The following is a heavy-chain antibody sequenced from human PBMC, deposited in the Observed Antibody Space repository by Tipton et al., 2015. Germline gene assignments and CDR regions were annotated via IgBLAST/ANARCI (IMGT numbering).Heavy chain of an antibody. Sequence: GSLRLSCAASGFTFSDHYMSWIRQAPGKGLEWVANIKPDGSEKSYLDSVKDRFTISRDNARNSLYLQVNSLTAEDTAVYYCVRGRYGDYVSFGYYIGMDVWGQGTTVTVSS. CDR1: GFTFSDHY. D-gene: IGHD4-17*01. CDR3: VRGRYGDYVSFGYYIGMDV. V-gene: IGHV3-7*01. J-gene: IGHJ6*02. CDR2: IKPDGSEK.